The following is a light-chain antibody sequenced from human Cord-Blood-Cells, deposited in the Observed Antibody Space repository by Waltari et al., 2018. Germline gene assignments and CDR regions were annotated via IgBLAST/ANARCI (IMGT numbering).Light chain of an antibody. CDR1: NSDGGRYIH. V-gene: IGLV2-14*01. Sequence: QSPLPQPASVSGSPGLSITIACTGTNSDGGRYIHVSWYQQHPGKAPKLMIYDVSNRPSGVSNRFSGSKSGNTASLTISGLQAEDEADYYCSSYTSSSTVVFGGGTKLTVL. CDR3: SSYTSSSTVV. J-gene: IGLJ2*01. CDR2: DVS.